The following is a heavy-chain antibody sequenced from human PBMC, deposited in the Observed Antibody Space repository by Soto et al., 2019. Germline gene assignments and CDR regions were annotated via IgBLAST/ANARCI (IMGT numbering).Heavy chain of an antibody. D-gene: IGHD3-10*01. CDR1: GDTFSFYT. CDR2: VNPIVSMS. Sequence: ASVKVSCKASGDTFSFYTINWVRQAPGLGLEWMGRVNPIVSMSNYAQKFQGRVTITADKSTNKAYMQLSSLRSEATAIYYCVASYGSGYRAFDYWGQGALVTVSS. J-gene: IGHJ4*02. CDR3: VASYGSGYRAFDY. V-gene: IGHV1-69*02.